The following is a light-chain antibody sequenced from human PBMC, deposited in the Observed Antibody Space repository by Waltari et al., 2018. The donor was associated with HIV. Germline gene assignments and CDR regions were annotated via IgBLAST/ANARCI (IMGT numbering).Light chain of an antibody. Sequence: IQLPQSPSTLSTSVGDRVLITCRASQTVNKWLAWYQQKLGRAPRVIIYQSSTLENGVPSRFSGSASGVDFTLTISSLQPEDLGTYYCQQYNSLPWTFGQGTRVEV. CDR1: QTVNKW. CDR3: QQYNSLPWT. J-gene: IGKJ1*01. V-gene: IGKV1-5*03. CDR2: QSS.